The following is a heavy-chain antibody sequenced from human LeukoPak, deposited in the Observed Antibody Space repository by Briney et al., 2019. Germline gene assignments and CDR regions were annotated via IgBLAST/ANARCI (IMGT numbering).Heavy chain of an antibody. V-gene: IGHV3-21*01. CDR3: ASGYYYAMDV. J-gene: IGHJ6*02. Sequence: GGSLRLSCAASGFTFSSYSMNWVRQAPGKGLEWVSSISSSSSYIYYADSVEGRFTISRDNAKNSLSLQMNSLRAEDTALYYCASGYYYAMDVWGQGTTVTVSS. CDR1: GFTFSSYS. CDR2: ISSSSSYI.